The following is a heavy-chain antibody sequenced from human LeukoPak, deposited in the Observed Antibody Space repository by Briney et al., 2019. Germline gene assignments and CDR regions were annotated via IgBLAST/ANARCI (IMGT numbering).Heavy chain of an antibody. D-gene: IGHD2-2*01. CDR3: ARGSYCSSTSCHFPFDY. CDR1: GGSVSTIGYS. J-gene: IGHJ4*02. CDR2: IYQSGST. V-gene: IGHV4-30-2*01. Sequence: PSETLSLTCGVSGGSVSTIGYSWSWIRQPPGKGLEWIGYIYQSGSTNYNPSLKSRVTISVDTSKNQFSLKLSSVTAADTAVYYCARGSYCSSTSCHFPFDYWGQGTLVTVSS.